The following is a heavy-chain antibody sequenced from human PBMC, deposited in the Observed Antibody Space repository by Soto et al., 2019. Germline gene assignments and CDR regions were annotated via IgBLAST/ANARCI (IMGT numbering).Heavy chain of an antibody. CDR1: GGSISSASYY. D-gene: IGHD2-2*01. CDR2: IHYSGST. V-gene: IGHV4-39*01. Sequence: QLEMQASGPGLVRPSETLSLTCSVSGGSISSASYYWGWIRQPPGKGLEWVGSIHYSGSTYYSPSLKSRVTISLDTSMNQCSLRITSVSAADTAMYYCARQATTSWSYWGQGTLVTVSS. CDR3: ARQATTSWSY. J-gene: IGHJ4*02.